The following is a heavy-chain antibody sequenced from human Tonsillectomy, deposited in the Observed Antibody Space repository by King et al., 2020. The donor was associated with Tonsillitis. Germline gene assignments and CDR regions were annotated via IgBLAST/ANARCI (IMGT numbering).Heavy chain of an antibody. J-gene: IGHJ6*02. CDR3: ARDNSGHFYGSVSYYTPLSISDGMDV. D-gene: IGHD3-10*01. Sequence: VQLVESGAEVKKPGSSVKVSCKASGGSFSNYAINWVRQAPGQGLEWMGGIIPIFGTTNYAQKFQGRVTITADESTSTAYMELTSLRSEDTAVYYCARDNSGHFYGSVSYYTPLSISDGMDVWGQGTTVTVSS. CDR2: IIPIFGTT. CDR1: GGSFSNYA. V-gene: IGHV1-69*01.